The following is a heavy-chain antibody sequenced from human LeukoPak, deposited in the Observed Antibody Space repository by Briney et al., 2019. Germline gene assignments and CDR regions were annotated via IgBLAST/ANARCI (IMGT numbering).Heavy chain of an antibody. D-gene: IGHD6-6*01. V-gene: IGHV3-53*04. CDR2: IYSGGST. J-gene: IGHJ4*02. CDR1: GFTVSSNY. Sequence: GGSLRLSCAASGFTVSSNYMSWVRQAPGKGLEWVSVIYSGGSTYYADSVKGRFTISRHNSKNTLYLQMNSLRAEDTAVYYCARGPWVYSRSYYFDYWGQGTLVTVSS. CDR3: ARGPWVYSRSYYFDY.